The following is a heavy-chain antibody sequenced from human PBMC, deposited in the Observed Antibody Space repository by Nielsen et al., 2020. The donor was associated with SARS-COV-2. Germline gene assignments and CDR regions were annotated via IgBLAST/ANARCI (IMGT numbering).Heavy chain of an antibody. Sequence: ASVKVSCTASGYIFTNYALHWVRQAPGQRLEWMGWINTGSGDGNTEYSQKFQGRITITTDTSATTAYMELSSLTSEDTAVYYCARIFPHYYFHYYMDVWGKGTTVTVSS. J-gene: IGHJ6*03. V-gene: IGHV1-3*04. CDR1: GYIFTNYA. D-gene: IGHD2/OR15-2a*01. CDR2: INTGSGDGNT. CDR3: ARIFPHYYFHYYMDV.